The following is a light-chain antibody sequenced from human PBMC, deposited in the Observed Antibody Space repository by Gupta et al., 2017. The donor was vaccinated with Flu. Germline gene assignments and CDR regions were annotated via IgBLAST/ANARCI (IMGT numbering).Light chain of an antibody. J-gene: IGLJ2*01. CDR2: RSD. Sequence: VTISCSGSSSNIGNNYVYWYQQVPGMAPKLLIYRSDKRPSGVPDRFSGSKSGTSATLAISGLRSEDEADYYCAAWDDSLSGYVVFGGGTKLTVL. CDR1: SSNIGNNY. V-gene: IGLV1-47*01. CDR3: AAWDDSLSGYVV.